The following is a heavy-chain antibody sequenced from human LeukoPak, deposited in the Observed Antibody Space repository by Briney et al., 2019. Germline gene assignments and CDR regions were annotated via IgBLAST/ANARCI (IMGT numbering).Heavy chain of an antibody. CDR1: GFTFSSYS. J-gene: IGHJ3*02. D-gene: IGHD4-17*01. CDR2: ISYDGSNK. CDR3: AKVMYYGDYVDDAFDI. Sequence: GGSLRLSCAASGFTFSSYSMNWVRQAPGKGREWVAVISYDGSNKYYADSVKGRFTISRDNSKNTLYLQMNSLRAEDTAVYYCAKVMYYGDYVDDAFDIWGQGTMVTVSS. V-gene: IGHV3-30*18.